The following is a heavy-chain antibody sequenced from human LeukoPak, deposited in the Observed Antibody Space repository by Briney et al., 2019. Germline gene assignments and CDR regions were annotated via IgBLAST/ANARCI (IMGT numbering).Heavy chain of an antibody. J-gene: IGHJ5*02. D-gene: IGHD3-22*01. Sequence: SVKVSCKASGGTFSSYAISWVRQAPGQGLEWMGRIIPIFGTANYAQKFQGRVTTTADKSTSTAYMELSSLRSEDTAVYYCARAIFYYYDSSGSPPNWFDPWGQGTLVTVSS. CDR3: ARAIFYYYDSSGSPPNWFDP. V-gene: IGHV1-69*06. CDR2: IIPIFGTA. CDR1: GGTFSSYA.